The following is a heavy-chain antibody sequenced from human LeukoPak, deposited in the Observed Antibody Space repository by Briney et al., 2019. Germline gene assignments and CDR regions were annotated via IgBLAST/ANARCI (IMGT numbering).Heavy chain of an antibody. CDR2: IYYSGST. D-gene: IGHD6-25*01. V-gene: IGHV4-59*01. CDR1: GGSISSYY. CDR3: ARTVAAYFDY. Sequence: SETLSLTYTVSGGSISSYYWSWIRQPPGKGLEWIGYIYYSGSTNYNPSLKSRVTISVDTSKNQFSLKLSSVTAADTAVYYCARTVAAYFDYWGQGTLVTVSS. J-gene: IGHJ4*02.